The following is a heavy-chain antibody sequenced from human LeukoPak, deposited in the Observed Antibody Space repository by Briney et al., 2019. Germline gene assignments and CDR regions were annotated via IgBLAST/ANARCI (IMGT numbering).Heavy chain of an antibody. CDR2: ISGSGGST. J-gene: IGHJ4*02. CDR1: GFTFSSYA. CDR3: AKASGYSYFTYYYDSSGTFDY. Sequence: GGSLRLXCAASGFTFSSYAMSWVRQAPGKVLEWVSAISGSGGSTYYADSVKGRFTISRDNSKNTLYLQMNSLRAEDTAVYYCAKASGYSYFTYYYDSSGTFDYWGQGTLVTVSS. V-gene: IGHV3-23*01. D-gene: IGHD3-22*01.